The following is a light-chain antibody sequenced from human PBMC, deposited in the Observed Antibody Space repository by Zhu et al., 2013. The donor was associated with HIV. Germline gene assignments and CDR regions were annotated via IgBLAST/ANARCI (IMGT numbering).Light chain of an antibody. J-gene: IGKJ3*01. CDR2: WAS. V-gene: IGKV4-1*01. CDR1: QSVLYTSNNKNY. CDR3: QQYYNTPRT. Sequence: DIVMTQSPDSLAVSLGERATINCKSSQSVLYTSNNKNYLAWYQQKPGQPPKLLIYWASTRESGVPDRFSGSGSGTDFTLTITSLQAEDVAVYYCQQYYNTPRTFGPGTKRGYQT.